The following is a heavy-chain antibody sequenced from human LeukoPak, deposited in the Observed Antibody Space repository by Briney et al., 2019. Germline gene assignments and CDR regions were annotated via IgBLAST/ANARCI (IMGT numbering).Heavy chain of an antibody. CDR2: MNPNSGNT. D-gene: IGHD1-7*01. Sequence: ASVKVSCKASGYTFTSYDIDWVRQATGQGLEWMGWMNPNSGNTGYAQKFQGRVTITTDESTSTAYMELSSLRSEDTAVYYCARGRYNWNYGSNYYYMDVWVKGTTVTVSS. V-gene: IGHV1-8*01. CDR1: GYTFTSYD. J-gene: IGHJ6*03. CDR3: ARGRYNWNYGSNYYYMDV.